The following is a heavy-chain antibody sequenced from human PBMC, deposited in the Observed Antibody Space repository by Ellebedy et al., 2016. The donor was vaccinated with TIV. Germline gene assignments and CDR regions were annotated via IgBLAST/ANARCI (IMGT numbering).Heavy chain of an antibody. CDR1: RFTFSIFG. D-gene: IGHD2-15*01. Sequence: GGSLRLSXAASRFTFSIFGLHWVRQAPGKGLEWVAIISSDGTNKYYADSVRGRFTISRDNSKNTLYLQMDSLRAEDTAVYYCASPSYCSGDTCTSLFDYWGQGTLVTVSS. CDR2: ISSDGTNK. V-gene: IGHV3-30*03. J-gene: IGHJ4*02. CDR3: ASPSYCSGDTCTSLFDY.